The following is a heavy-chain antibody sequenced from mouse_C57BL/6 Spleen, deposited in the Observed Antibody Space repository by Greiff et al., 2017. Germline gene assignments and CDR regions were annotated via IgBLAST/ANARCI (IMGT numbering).Heavy chain of an antibody. CDR3: GYYYGSSPYYAMDY. CDR2: INPNNGGT. V-gene: IGHV1-26*01. CDR1: GYTFTDYY. D-gene: IGHD1-1*01. Sequence: EVQLQQSGPELVKPGASVKISCKASGYTFTDYYMNWVKQSHGKSLEWIGDINPNNGGTSYNQKFKGKATLTVDKSSSTAYMELRSLTSEDSAVYYCGYYYGSSPYYAMDYWGQGTSVTVSS. J-gene: IGHJ4*01.